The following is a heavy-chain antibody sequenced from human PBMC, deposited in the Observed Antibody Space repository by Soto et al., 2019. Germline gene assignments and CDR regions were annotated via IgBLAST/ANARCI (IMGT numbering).Heavy chain of an antibody. D-gene: IGHD2-21*01. Sequence: QVHLVQSGAEVKKPGASVKVSCKASGYSFTTYGISWVRQAPGQGLEWMGWISGYNGDTNYAQNFQARVTMTTDTSTSTAYMELRSLRSDDTAVYYCAREGVRPYYASGRDVWGQGTTVTVSS. CDR1: GYSFTTYG. CDR3: AREGVRPYYASGRDV. J-gene: IGHJ6*02. CDR2: ISGYNGDT. V-gene: IGHV1-18*01.